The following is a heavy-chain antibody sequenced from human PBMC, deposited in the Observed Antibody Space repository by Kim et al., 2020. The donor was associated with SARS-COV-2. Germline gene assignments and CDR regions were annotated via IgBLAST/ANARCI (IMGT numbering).Heavy chain of an antibody. D-gene: IGHD4-4*01. Sequence: DSVKGRFSMSRDKAKSSLYLQINSLRVEDTAIYYCARGGSDGYSNDAFDIWGLGTMVTVSS. CDR3: ARGGSDGYSNDAFDI. J-gene: IGHJ3*02. V-gene: IGHV3-11*05.